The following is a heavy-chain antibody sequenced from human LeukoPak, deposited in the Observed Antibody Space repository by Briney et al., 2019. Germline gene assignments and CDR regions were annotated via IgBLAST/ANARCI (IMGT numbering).Heavy chain of an antibody. V-gene: IGHV3-23*01. Sequence: PGGSLILSCAASGFSFSSYGMYWVRQAPGKGLEWVSTIATTDGGSTFYADSVKGRCTISRDNFKNTLYLQIHSLRVDDTGVYYCAKGSGSGWYGWFDPWGQGTLVTVSS. CDR1: GFSFSSYG. J-gene: IGHJ5*02. CDR2: IATTDGGST. CDR3: AKGSGSGWYGWFDP. D-gene: IGHD6-19*01.